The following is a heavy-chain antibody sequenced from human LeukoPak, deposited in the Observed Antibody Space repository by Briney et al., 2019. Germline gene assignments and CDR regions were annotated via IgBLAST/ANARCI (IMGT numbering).Heavy chain of an antibody. Sequence: PGGSLRLSCAASGFTFSDYYMSWIRQAPGKGLEWISYISSSGSTIYYADSVKGRFTMSRDNAKNSLYLQMNSLRAEDTAVYYCARLVTVAGRYYFDYWGQGTLVTVSS. CDR1: GFTFSDYY. CDR3: ARLVTVAGRYYFDY. V-gene: IGHV3-11*01. CDR2: ISSSGSTI. D-gene: IGHD6-19*01. J-gene: IGHJ4*02.